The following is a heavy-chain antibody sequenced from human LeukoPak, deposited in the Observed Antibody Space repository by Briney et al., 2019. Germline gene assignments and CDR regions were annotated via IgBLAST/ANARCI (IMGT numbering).Heavy chain of an antibody. V-gene: IGHV3-21*01. CDR1: GFTFSTYS. D-gene: IGHD3-16*02. J-gene: IGHJ3*02. Sequence: GGSLRLSCAGSGFTFSTYSMNWVRQPPGKGLEWVSSISSGGSYIYYADSVKGRFTISRDNAKNSLYLQMNSLRAEDTAVYYCARDLDDYVWGSYRGPDAFDIWGQGTMVTVSS. CDR2: ISSGGSYI. CDR3: ARDLDDYVWGSYRGPDAFDI.